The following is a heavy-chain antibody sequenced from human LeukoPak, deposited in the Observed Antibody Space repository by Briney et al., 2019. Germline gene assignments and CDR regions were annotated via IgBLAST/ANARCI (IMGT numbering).Heavy chain of an antibody. CDR1: GYTFTSYG. D-gene: IGHD5-24*01. CDR3: ARERDGYNYQPFDY. V-gene: IGHV1-69*13. Sequence: GASVKVSCKASGYTFTSYGISWVRQAPGQGLEWMGGIIPIFGTANYAQKFQGRVTITADESTSTAYMELSSLRSEDTAVYYCARERDGYNYQPFDYWGQGTLVTVSS. CDR2: IIPIFGTA. J-gene: IGHJ4*02.